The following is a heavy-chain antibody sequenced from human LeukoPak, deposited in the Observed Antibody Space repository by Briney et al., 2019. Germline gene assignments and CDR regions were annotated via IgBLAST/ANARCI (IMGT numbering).Heavy chain of an antibody. D-gene: IGHD6-13*01. CDR3: VKPGGSSLYSPFDP. CDR1: GFTFSSFA. Sequence: GSLRLSCSASGFTFSSFAMYWVRQAPGKGLEYVSGISNNGGSTDYAGSVKGRFIISRDNSKNTLFLQMSSLRVEDTAVYYCVKPGGSSLYSPFDPWSQGTLVTVSS. CDR2: ISNNGGST. J-gene: IGHJ5*02. V-gene: IGHV3-64D*06.